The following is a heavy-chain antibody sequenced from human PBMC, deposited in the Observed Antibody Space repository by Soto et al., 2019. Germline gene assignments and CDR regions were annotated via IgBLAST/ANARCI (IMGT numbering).Heavy chain of an antibody. J-gene: IGHJ4*02. Sequence: SETLSLTCAVSGGSISSSNWWSWVRQPPGKGLEWIGEIYHSGSTNYNPSLKSRVTISVDKSKNQFSLKLTSVTAADTAAYNCARAHPEVAGLFDYWGQGTLVTVSS. V-gene: IGHV4-4*02. D-gene: IGHD6-19*01. CDR1: GGSISSSNW. CDR3: ARAHPEVAGLFDY. CDR2: IYHSGST.